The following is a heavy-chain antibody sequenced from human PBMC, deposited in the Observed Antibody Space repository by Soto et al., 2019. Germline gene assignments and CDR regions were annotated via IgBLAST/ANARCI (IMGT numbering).Heavy chain of an antibody. V-gene: IGHV3-48*02. CDR1: GFTFSSYS. D-gene: IGHD3-3*01. CDR3: ARDNFGSRGYYGMGV. Sequence: GGSLRLSCAASGFTFSSYSMNWVRQAPGKGLEWVSYISSSSSTIYYADSVKGRFTISRDNAKNSLYLQMNSLRDEDTAVYYCARDNFGSRGYYGMGVWGQGTTVTVSS. CDR2: ISSSSSTI. J-gene: IGHJ6*02.